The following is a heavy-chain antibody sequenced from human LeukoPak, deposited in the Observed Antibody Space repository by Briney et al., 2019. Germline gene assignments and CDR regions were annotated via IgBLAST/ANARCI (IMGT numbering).Heavy chain of an antibody. J-gene: IGHJ3*02. CDR2: IYYSGST. V-gene: IGHV4-59*01. CDR3: AREYDILTGFASQGAFDI. Sequence: KPSETLSLTCTVSGGSISSYYWSWIRQPPGKGLEWIGYIYYSGSTNYNPPLKSRVTISVDTSKNQFSLKLSSVTAADTAVYYCAREYDILTGFASQGAFDIWGQGTMVTVSS. CDR1: GGSISSYY. D-gene: IGHD3-9*01.